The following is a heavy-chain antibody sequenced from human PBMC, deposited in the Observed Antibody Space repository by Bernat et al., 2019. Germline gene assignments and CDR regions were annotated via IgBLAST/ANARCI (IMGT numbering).Heavy chain of an antibody. Sequence: QVQLVQSGAEVKKPGASVKVSCKASGYTFTGYYMHWVRQAPGQGLEWMGWINPNSGGTNYAQKFQGWVTMTRDTSISTAYMELSSLRSDDTAVYYCASSYLLPCAGCDAFDIWGQGTMVTVSS. D-gene: IGHD2-8*02. CDR2: INPNSGGT. CDR1: GYTFTGYY. CDR3: ASSYLLPCAGCDAFDI. V-gene: IGHV1-2*04. J-gene: IGHJ3*02.